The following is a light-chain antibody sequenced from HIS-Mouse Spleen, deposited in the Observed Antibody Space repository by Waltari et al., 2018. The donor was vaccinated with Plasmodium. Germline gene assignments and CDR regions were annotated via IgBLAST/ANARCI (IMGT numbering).Light chain of an antibody. V-gene: IGKV3-15*01. CDR3: QQYNNWSFT. CDR1: QSVSSN. J-gene: IGKJ3*01. CDR2: GTS. Sequence: EIVMTQSPATLSVSPGERATLPCRASQSVSSNFAWYQQKPGQAPRLHIYGTSTRATGIPARFSGSGSGTEFTLTISSLQSEDFAVYYCQQYNNWSFTFGPGTKVDIK.